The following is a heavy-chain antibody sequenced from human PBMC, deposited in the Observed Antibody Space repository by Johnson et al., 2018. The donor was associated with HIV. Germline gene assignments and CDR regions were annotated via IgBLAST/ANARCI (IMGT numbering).Heavy chain of an antibody. CDR3: ARARVGYSSAGWGTDAFDI. V-gene: IGHV3-7*05. J-gene: IGHJ3*02. D-gene: IGHD5-18*01. Sequence: MQLVESGGGLVQRGGSLRLSCAASGFTLSNYWMSWVRQAPGKGLEWVANINQDGSEKYFVDSVKGRFTISRDNAKHSLYLQLNRLRAEDTTVYYCARARVGYSSAGWGTDAFDIWGQGTMVTVSS. CDR2: INQDGSEK. CDR1: GFTLSNYW.